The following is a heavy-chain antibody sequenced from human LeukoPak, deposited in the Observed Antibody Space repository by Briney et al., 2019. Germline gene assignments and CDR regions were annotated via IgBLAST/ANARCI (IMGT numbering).Heavy chain of an antibody. CDR2: ISGSGGYT. J-gene: IGHJ4*02. V-gene: IGHV3-23*01. D-gene: IGHD5-18*01. CDR1: GFTFSNDA. CDR3: AKDFDVDTAIISYFDC. Sequence: GSPRLSCAASGFTFSNDAMSWVRQAPGKGLEWVSAISGSGGYTYYADSVKGRFTISRDNSKITVYLQMNSPRAEDTAVYFCAKDFDVDTAIISYFDCWGQGTLVTVSS.